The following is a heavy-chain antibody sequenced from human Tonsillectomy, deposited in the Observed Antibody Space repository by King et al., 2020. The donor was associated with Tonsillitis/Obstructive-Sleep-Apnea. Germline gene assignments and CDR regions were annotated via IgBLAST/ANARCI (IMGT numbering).Heavy chain of an antibody. J-gene: IGHJ4*02. Sequence: QLVQSGAEVKKPGSSVKVSCKGSGGTFSSYGFSWVRQAPGQGLEWMGGIISILGITNYAQKFQGRVTITADKSTTTVYMELSSLRSEDTAVYYCARGTHYYDSSAYYYPDYWGQGTLVTVSS. V-gene: IGHV1-69*10. CDR3: ARGTHYYDSSAYYYPDY. CDR1: GGTFSSYG. CDR2: IISILGIT. D-gene: IGHD3-22*01.